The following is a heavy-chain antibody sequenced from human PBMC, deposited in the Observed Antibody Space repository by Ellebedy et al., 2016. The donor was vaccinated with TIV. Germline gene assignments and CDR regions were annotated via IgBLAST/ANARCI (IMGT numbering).Heavy chain of an antibody. CDR2: IYYSGST. CDR1: GDSISSSSFF. J-gene: IGHJ4*02. V-gene: IGHV4-39*07. D-gene: IGHD3-3*01. CDR3: ARVLRGGRYGDYFDY. Sequence: MPSETLSLTFTVSGDSISSSSFFWGWIRQPPGKGLEWIGSIYYSGSTYYSPSLKSRVTISVDTSKNQFSLNLSSVTAADTAVYYCARVLRGGRYGDYFDYWGQGTLVTVSS.